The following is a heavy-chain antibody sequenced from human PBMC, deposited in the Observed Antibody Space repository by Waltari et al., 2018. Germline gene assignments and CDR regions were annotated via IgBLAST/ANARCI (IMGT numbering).Heavy chain of an antibody. CDR2: IYYSGST. V-gene: IGHV4-59*11. CDR1: GGSISSHY. D-gene: IGHD5-12*01. CDR3: ARATSGYDY. J-gene: IGHJ4*02. Sequence: QVQLQESGPGLVKPSETLSLTCTVSGGSISSHYWSWIRQPPGKGLEWIGYIYYSGSTNYIPYLKSRVTISVDTSKNQFSLKLSSVTAADTAVYYCARATSGYDYWGQGTLVTVSS.